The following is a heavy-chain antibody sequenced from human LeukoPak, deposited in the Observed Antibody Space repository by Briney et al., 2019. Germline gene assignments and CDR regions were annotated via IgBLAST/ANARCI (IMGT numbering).Heavy chain of an antibody. Sequence: SETLSLTCAVSGYSISSGYYWGWIRQPPGKGLEWIGSIYHSGSTYYNPSLKSRVTISVDTSKNQFPLKLSSVTAADTAVYYCARQTYYYDSSGYYPHDAFDIWGQGTMVTVSS. CDR3: ARQTYYYDSSGYYPHDAFDI. D-gene: IGHD3-22*01. V-gene: IGHV4-38-2*01. CDR2: IYHSGST. J-gene: IGHJ3*02. CDR1: GYSISSGYY.